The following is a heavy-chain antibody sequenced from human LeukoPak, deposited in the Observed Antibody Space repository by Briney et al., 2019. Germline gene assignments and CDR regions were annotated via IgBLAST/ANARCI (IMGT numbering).Heavy chain of an antibody. CDR2: IKQDGSEK. Sequence: GGSLRLSCAASGFTFSSYWMSWVRQAPGKGLEWVANIKQDGSEKYYVDSVKGRFTISRDNAKNSLYLQMNSLRAEDTALYYCAKPGPYYYDSSGSVYFDYWGQGTLVTVSS. J-gene: IGHJ4*02. D-gene: IGHD3-22*01. CDR3: AKPGPYYYDSSGSVYFDY. V-gene: IGHV3-7*03. CDR1: GFTFSSYW.